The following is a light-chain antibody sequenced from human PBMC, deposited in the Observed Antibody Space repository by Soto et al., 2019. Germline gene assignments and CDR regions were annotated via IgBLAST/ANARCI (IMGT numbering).Light chain of an antibody. V-gene: IGKV2-40*01. Sequence: DIVLTQTPLSLPVTPGEPASISCRSSQSLLDSDDGNTYLDWYLQKPGQSPQLLIHTLSYRASGVAERLPGTGHANDFTLRISRVEAEDVGVYYCMKHIEYQITFAKGTPLATK. CDR3: MKHIEYQIT. J-gene: IGKJ5*01. CDR2: TLS. CDR1: QSLLDSDDGNTY.